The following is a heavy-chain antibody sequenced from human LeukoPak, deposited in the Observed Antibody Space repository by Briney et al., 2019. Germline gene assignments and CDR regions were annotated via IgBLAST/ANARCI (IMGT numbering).Heavy chain of an antibody. V-gene: IGHV3-21*01. Sequence: GGSLRLSCAASGFTFSSYGMHWVRQAPGKGLEWVSSISSSGTYIYYADSVKGRFTISRDNAKNSLFLQMNSLRAEDTAVYYCARVSGLWFGAYYYYYMDVWGKGTTVTVSS. CDR3: ARVSGLWFGAYYYYYMDV. CDR2: ISSSGTYI. D-gene: IGHD3-10*01. J-gene: IGHJ6*03. CDR1: GFTFSSYG.